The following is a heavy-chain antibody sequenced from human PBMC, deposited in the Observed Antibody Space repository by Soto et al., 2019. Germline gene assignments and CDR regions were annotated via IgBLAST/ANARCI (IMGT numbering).Heavy chain of an antibody. V-gene: IGHV3-23*01. J-gene: IGHJ6*02. CDR3: ASERGRSFYYGMDV. CDR2: ISGSGDST. CDR1: GFTFRNYA. Sequence: GWSLSLSCAASGFTFRNYAMTWVRQTPEKGLEWVSAISGSGDSTYYACYVKVRLTISRDNSKNTLYLQMNRLRAEDTAVYYCASERGRSFYYGMDVWGQGTTVTVSS.